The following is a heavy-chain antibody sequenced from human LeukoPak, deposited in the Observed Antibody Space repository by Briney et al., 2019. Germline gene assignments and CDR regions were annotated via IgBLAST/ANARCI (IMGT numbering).Heavy chain of an antibody. J-gene: IGHJ4*02. D-gene: IGHD6-13*01. CDR2: IIPILGIA. Sequence: ASVKVSCKASGGTFSSYAISWVRQAPGQGLEWMGRIIPILGIANYAQKFQGRVTITADKSTSTAYMELSSLRSEDTAVYYCARDPQYSSSPDYWGQGTLVTVSS. CDR3: ARDPQYSSSPDY. CDR1: GGTFSSYA. V-gene: IGHV1-69*04.